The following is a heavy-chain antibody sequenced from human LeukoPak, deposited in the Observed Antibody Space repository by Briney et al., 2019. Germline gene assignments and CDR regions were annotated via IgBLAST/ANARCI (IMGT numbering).Heavy chain of an antibody. V-gene: IGHV4-59*12. CDR2: IYYSGST. D-gene: IGHD3-10*01. Sequence: PSETLSLTCTVSGGSISSYYWSWIRQPPGKGLEWIGYIYYSGSTNYNPSLKSRVTISVDTSKNQFSLKLSSVTAADTAVYYCARVGLLWFGNAPYYFDYWGQGTLVTVSS. CDR1: GGSISSYY. J-gene: IGHJ4*02. CDR3: ARVGLLWFGNAPYYFDY.